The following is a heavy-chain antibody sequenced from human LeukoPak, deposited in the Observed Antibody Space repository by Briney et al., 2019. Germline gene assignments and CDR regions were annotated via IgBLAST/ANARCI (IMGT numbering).Heavy chain of an antibody. D-gene: IGHD3-22*01. V-gene: IGHV4-39*01. CDR1: GGSISSSNYS. CDR3: ARCRLYYYENSGYYGSAFDI. Sequence: MPSETLSLTCTVSGGSISSSNYSWGWIRQPPGKGLEWIGSIDYSRSTYYNPSLKSRVTISVDTSKNQFSLKLTSVTAADTAVYYCARCRLYYYENSGYYGSAFDIWGQGTMVTVSS. CDR2: IDYSRST. J-gene: IGHJ3*02.